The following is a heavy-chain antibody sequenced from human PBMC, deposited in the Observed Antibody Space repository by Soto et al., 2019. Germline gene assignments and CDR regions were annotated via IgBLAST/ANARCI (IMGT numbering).Heavy chain of an antibody. Sequence: LESGGGWVQPGGSLRLSCAASGFTFSTFVMTWVRQVPGEGLEWVSSITGSGKSAYYADSVKGRVTISRDNSKNTLYLQISSLVVDDTAVYHCAVHLGQNYYTMDVWGQGTTVTVSS. CDR2: ITGSGKSA. V-gene: IGHV3-23*01. J-gene: IGHJ6*02. CDR3: AVHLGQNYYTMDV. CDR1: GFTFSTFV.